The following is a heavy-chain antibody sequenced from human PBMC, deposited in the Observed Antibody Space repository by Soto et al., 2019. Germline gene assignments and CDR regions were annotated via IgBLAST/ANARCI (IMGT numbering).Heavy chain of an antibody. CDR1: GGSISSGGYY. CDR3: ARDHGGTGEIDY. J-gene: IGHJ4*02. D-gene: IGHD3-10*01. Sequence: LSLTCTVSGGSISSGGYYWSWIRQHPGKGLEWIGYIYYSGSTYYNPSLKSRVTISVDTSKNQFSLKLSSVTAADTAVYYCARDHGGTGEIDYWGQGTLVTVSS. V-gene: IGHV4-31*03. CDR2: IYYSGST.